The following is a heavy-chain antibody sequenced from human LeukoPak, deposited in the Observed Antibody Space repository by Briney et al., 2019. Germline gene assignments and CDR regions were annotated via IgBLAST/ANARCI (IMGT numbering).Heavy chain of an antibody. D-gene: IGHD1-26*01. CDR1: GGSISSSSHY. J-gene: IGHJ4*02. CDR3: ATTTIRLGY. CDR2: ISNSGST. V-gene: IGHV4-39*07. Sequence: PSETLSLTCTVSGGSISSSSHYWGWIRQPPGKGLEWIGSISNSGSTYYNPSLKSRVTISVDTSNNQFSLKLSSVTAADTAVCYCATTTIRLGYWGQGTLVTVSS.